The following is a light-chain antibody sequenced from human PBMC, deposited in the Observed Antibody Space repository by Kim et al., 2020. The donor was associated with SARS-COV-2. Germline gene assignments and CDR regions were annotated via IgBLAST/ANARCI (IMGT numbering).Light chain of an antibody. CDR1: QNIGSN. Sequence: VMTQSPATLSVSPGERATLSCRASQNIGSNLAWFQQKPGQAPRLLINGASTRATGIPARFSGSGSGTEFTLTISSLQSEDFAVYYCQQYNNWPPITFGQGTRLEIK. V-gene: IGKV3-15*01. CDR3: QQYNNWPPIT. J-gene: IGKJ5*01. CDR2: GAS.